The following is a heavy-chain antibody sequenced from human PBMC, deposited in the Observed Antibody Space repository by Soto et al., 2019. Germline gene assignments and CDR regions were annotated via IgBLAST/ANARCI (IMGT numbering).Heavy chain of an antibody. CDR3: ARGMYYYDSTIWAAFDI. V-gene: IGHV4-30-2*01. J-gene: IGHJ3*02. Sequence: PSETLSLTCAVSGGSISNGGYSWSWIRQPPGKGLEWIGYMYHSGSTYYNPSLKSRVTISIDRSKNQFSLKVTSVADADTAVYYCARGMYYYDSTIWAAFDIWGQGTMVTVSS. D-gene: IGHD3-22*01. CDR1: GGSISNGGYS. CDR2: MYHSGST.